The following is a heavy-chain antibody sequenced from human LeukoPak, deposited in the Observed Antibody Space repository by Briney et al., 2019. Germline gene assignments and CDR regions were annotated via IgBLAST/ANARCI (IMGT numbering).Heavy chain of an antibody. D-gene: IGHD3-10*02. CDR1: GFTFSRYW. Sequence: GGSLRLSCAASGFTFSRYWMSWVREATGEGLEGVANIKKDGSEQYYVGSVKGRFTISRDNAKNSLYLQMNSLRAEDTAVYYCADLGITMIGGVWGKGTTVTISS. CDR3: ADLGITMIGGV. CDR2: IKKDGSEQ. J-gene: IGHJ6*04. V-gene: IGHV3-7*01.